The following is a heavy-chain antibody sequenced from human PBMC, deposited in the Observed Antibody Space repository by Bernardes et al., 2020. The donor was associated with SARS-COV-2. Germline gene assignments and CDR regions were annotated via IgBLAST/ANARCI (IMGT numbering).Heavy chain of an antibody. CDR1: GFTFSGSG. CDR3: TRSYGGAVEEDWFDP. D-gene: IGHD3-16*01. V-gene: IGHV3-73*01. CDR2: IRSKTNSYAT. J-gene: IGHJ5*02. Sequence: GGSLRLSCVASGFTFSGSGMHWVRQASGKGLEWVGRIRSKTNSYATAYAASLKGRFTISRDDSKNTAYLQMNSLKTEDTAVYYCTRSYGGAVEEDWFDPWGQGTLVTVSS.